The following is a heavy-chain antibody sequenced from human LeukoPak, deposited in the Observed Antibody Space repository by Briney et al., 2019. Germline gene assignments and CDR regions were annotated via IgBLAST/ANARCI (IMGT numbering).Heavy chain of an antibody. D-gene: IGHD1-26*01. V-gene: IGHV3-23*01. J-gene: IGHJ4*02. CDR2: ISDSGGSST. Sequence: RPGGSLRLSCAASGFTFSSFAMSWVRQAQGKGLEWVSGISDSGGSSTHYADSVKGRFTTSRDNSKNTLFLQMNSLRAEDTAIYYCAKYGPQDSGSSHFDYWGQGALVTVSS. CDR1: GFTFSSFA. CDR3: AKYGPQDSGSSHFDY.